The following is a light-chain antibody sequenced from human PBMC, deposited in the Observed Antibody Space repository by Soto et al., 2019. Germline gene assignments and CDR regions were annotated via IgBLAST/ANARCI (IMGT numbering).Light chain of an antibody. CDR2: AAS. Sequence: DIQMTQSPSSLSASVGDRVTITCRASRSISSYLNWYQQKPGQAPKLLIYAASSLQSGVPSRFSGSGSGTDFTLTISSLQPEDFATYYCQQSYRTPLYTFGQGTKLEIK. CDR1: RSISSY. V-gene: IGKV1-39*01. J-gene: IGKJ2*01. CDR3: QQSYRTPLYT.